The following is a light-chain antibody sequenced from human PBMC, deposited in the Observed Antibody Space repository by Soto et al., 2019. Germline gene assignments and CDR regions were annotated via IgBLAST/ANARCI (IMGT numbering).Light chain of an antibody. V-gene: IGKV4-1*01. CDR2: WAS. CDR1: QSLLHSDGKTY. J-gene: IGKJ1*01. CDR3: QQYYTNSWS. Sequence: VMTQTPLSLSVTPGQPASISCKSSQSLLHSDGKTYLAWYQHKPGQPPKMLIYWASIRESGVPDRFSGSGSGTDFTLTISSLQSEDVAVYYCQQYYTNSWSFGQGTKVDI.